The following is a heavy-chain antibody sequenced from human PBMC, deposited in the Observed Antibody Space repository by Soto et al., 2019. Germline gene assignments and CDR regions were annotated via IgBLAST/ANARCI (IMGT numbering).Heavy chain of an antibody. Sequence: QVQLVESGGVVVQPGWSLRLSCAASGFIISDYGMEWVRQAPGKGLEWVSLISYDGSNTYYADSVKGRFTISRDNSKNTLYLQMTSLRTEDTALYYCAKLDEGGLQYAYYTMDVWGQGTTVTVSS. V-gene: IGHV3-30*18. J-gene: IGHJ6*02. CDR3: AKLDEGGLQYAYYTMDV. CDR2: ISYDGSNT. CDR1: GFIISDYG. D-gene: IGHD2-15*01.